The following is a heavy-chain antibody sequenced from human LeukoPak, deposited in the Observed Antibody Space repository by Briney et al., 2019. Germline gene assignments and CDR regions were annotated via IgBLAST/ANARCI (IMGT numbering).Heavy chain of an antibody. CDR3: ARGRPYYGSGSYYPGWWFDP. Sequence: GASVKVSCKASGYTFKNYGISWVRQAPGQGLEWMGGIIPIFGTANYAQKFQGRVTITADESTSTAYMELSSLRSEDTAVYYCARGRPYYGSGSYYPGWWFDPWGQGTLVTVSS. CDR2: IIPIFGTA. J-gene: IGHJ5*02. V-gene: IGHV1-69*13. D-gene: IGHD3-10*01. CDR1: GYTFKNYG.